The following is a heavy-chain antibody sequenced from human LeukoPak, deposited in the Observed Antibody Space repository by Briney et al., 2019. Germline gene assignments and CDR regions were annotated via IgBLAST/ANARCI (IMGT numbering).Heavy chain of an antibody. CDR3: ARLGVFWSRYSNYLDY. D-gene: IGHD3-3*01. CDR1: GGSISSSSYY. V-gene: IGHV4-39*01. J-gene: IGHJ4*02. Sequence: SETLSLTCTVSGGSISSSSYYWGWIRQPPGKGLEWIGSIYYSGSAYYNPSLKSRVTISVDTSKNQFSLKLSSVTAADTAVYYCARLGVFWSRYSNYLDYWGQGTLVAVSS. CDR2: IYYSGSA.